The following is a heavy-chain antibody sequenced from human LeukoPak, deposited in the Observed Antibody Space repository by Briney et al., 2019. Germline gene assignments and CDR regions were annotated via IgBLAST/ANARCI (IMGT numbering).Heavy chain of an antibody. D-gene: IGHD3-16*01. CDR2: INHSGST. CDR1: GGSFSGYY. Sequence: SETLSLTCAVYGGSFSGYYWSWIRQPPGKGLEWIGEINHSGSTNYNPSLKSRVTISVDTSKNQFSLKLSSVTAADTAVYYCARDSRPTYYDRAFDIWGQGTMVTVSS. CDR3: ARDSRPTYYDRAFDI. J-gene: IGHJ3*02. V-gene: IGHV4-34*01.